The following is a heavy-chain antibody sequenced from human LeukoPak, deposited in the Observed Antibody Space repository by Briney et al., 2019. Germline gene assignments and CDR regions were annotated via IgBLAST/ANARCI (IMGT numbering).Heavy chain of an antibody. D-gene: IGHD5-24*01. J-gene: IGHJ4*02. V-gene: IGHV4-59*01. Sequence: PSQTLSLTCTVSGGSISAYYWSWIRQAPGKGLEWIGGIYNSGSINYNPSLRSRVTVSVDTSKNQFSLNLRSVTAADTAVYYCARERPRGDGYNLDSWGQGTLVTVSS. CDR2: IYNSGSI. CDR1: GGSISAYY. CDR3: ARERPRGDGYNLDS.